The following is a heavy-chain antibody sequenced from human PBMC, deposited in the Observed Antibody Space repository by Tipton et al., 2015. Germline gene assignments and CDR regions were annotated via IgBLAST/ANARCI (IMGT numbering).Heavy chain of an antibody. CDR1: GFTFSRYW. CDR3: ARDLGGRFGQ. Sequence: SLRLSCAASGFTFSRYWMHWVRQVPGKGLVWVSRTDEWGSVTDYADSVRGRFTISRDNAKNTLYLQRSFLRAEDTAVYYCARDLGGRFGQWGQGTLVTVSS. CDR2: TDEWGSVT. J-gene: IGHJ5*02. V-gene: IGHV3-74*01. D-gene: IGHD4-23*01.